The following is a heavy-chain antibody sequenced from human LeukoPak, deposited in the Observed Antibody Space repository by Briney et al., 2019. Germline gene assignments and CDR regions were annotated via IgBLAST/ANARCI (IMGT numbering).Heavy chain of an antibody. D-gene: IGHD6-13*01. CDR1: GFTFSSYD. CDR2: ISSSGNTI. V-gene: IGHV3-48*03. Sequence: PGGSLRLSCAGSGFTFSSYDMNWVRQAPGKGLEWVSYISSSGNTIYYTDSVKGRFTISRDNAQNSLYLQMNSLRAEDTAVYYCARYSSSWHYYFDYWGQGTLVTVSS. J-gene: IGHJ4*02. CDR3: ARYSSSWHYYFDY.